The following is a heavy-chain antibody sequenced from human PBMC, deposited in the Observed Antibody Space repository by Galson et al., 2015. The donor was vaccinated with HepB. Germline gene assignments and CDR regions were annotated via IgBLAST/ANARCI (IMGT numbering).Heavy chain of an antibody. CDR2: ISSSGSPI. Sequence: SLRLSCAASGFTFSSYDMNWVRQSPGKGLEWLSYISSSGSPIYYADSVKGRFTISRDNAKNSLYLQMNSLRAEDTAVYYCARDSPTTGMTEDYFDYWGQGTLVTVSS. D-gene: IGHD1-1*01. CDR1: GFTFSSYD. J-gene: IGHJ4*02. CDR3: ARDSPTTGMTEDYFDY. V-gene: IGHV3-48*03.